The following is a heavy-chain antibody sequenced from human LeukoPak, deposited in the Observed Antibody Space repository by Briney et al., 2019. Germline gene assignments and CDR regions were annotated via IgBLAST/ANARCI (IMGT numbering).Heavy chain of an antibody. V-gene: IGHV1-46*01. CDR1: GYTFTSYY. D-gene: IGHD2-2*01. J-gene: IGHJ5*02. CDR2: SNPSGGST. Sequence: ASVKVSCKASGYTFTSYYMHWVRQAPRQGLEWMGISNPSGGSTSYAQKFQGRVTMTRDTSTSTVYMELSSLRSEDTAVYYCARGRYCSSTSCYLSDPWGQGTLVTVSS. CDR3: ARGRYCSSTSCYLSDP.